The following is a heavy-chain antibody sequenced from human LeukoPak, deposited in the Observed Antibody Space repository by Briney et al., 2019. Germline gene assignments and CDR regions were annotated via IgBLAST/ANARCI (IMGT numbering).Heavy chain of an antibody. Sequence: PSETLSLTCTVSGGSISSYYWSWIRQPPGKGLEWIGYIYYSGSTNYNPSLKSRVTISVDTSKNQFSLKLSSVTAADTAVYYCARDLVEQLLAYWGQGTLVTVSS. CDR1: GGSISSYY. J-gene: IGHJ4*02. CDR2: IYYSGST. CDR3: ARDLVEQLLAY. D-gene: IGHD6-6*01. V-gene: IGHV4-59*12.